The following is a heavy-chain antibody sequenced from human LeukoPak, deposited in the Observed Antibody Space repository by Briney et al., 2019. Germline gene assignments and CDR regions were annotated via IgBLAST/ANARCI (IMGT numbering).Heavy chain of an antibody. V-gene: IGHV5-51*01. CDR2: VYPGDSDA. D-gene: IGHD3-10*01. CDR1: GYTFTSYW. CDR3: ARPLLGPYYFGY. J-gene: IGHJ4*02. Sequence: GESLKISCKASGYTFTSYWIAWVRQMPGKGLEWVGIVYPGDSDARYSPSFQGQVTISADKSITTTYLQWSGLKASDTAIYYCARPLLGPYYFGYWGQGTLVTVSS.